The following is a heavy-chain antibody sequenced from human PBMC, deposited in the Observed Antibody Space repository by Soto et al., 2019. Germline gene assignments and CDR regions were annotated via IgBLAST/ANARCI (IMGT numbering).Heavy chain of an antibody. CDR1: GGTFSSYA. Sequence: QVQLVQSGAEVKKPGSSVKVSCKASGGTFSSYAISWVRQAPGQGLEWMGGIIPIFGTANYAQKFQGRVTITADKSTSTAYMELSSLRSEDTAVYYCARGIVVVPSRGGYYYYGMDVWGQGTTVTVSS. J-gene: IGHJ6*02. CDR2: IIPIFGTA. D-gene: IGHD2-2*01. CDR3: ARGIVVVPSRGGYYYYGMDV. V-gene: IGHV1-69*06.